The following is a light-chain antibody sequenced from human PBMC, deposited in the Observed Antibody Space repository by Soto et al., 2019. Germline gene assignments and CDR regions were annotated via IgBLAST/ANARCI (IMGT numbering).Light chain of an antibody. CDR2: GAS. V-gene: IGKV3-15*01. J-gene: IGKJ1*01. Sequence: EIVLTQSPDTLSLSPGERATLSCRTSQTVSSNLAWYQQKPGQAPRLLIYGASTRATGIPARFSGSGSGTEFTLTISSLQSEDFAVYYCQQYNKWRTFGQGTKVDIK. CDR1: QTVSSN. CDR3: QQYNKWRT.